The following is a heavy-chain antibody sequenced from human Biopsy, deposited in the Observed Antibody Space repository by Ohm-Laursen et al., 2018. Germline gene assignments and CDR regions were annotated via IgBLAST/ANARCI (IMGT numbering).Heavy chain of an antibody. D-gene: IGHD5-12*01. Sequence: GTLSLTCTVSGGSVSSGSYYWSWIRQPPGKGLEWIGYIYYSGSTNYNPSLKSRVTISVDTSRNQFSLKLSSVTAADTAVYYCAGRPWPNAFDIWGQGTMVTVSA. J-gene: IGHJ3*02. V-gene: IGHV4-61*01. CDR2: IYYSGST. CDR1: GGSVSSGSYY. CDR3: AGRPWPNAFDI.